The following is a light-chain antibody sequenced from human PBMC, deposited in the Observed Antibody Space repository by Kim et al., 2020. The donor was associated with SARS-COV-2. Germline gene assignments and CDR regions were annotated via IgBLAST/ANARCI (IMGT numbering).Light chain of an antibody. V-gene: IGKV3-15*01. J-gene: IGKJ4*01. CDR2: GAS. CDR3: QQYDDWPLS. Sequence: VTPGERATLSCRASQSVGSNLAWYQQKPGQAPRLLMFGASTRATGVPARFSGSGSGTEFTLTISSLQSEDFAFYYCQQYDDWPLSFGGGTKVDIK. CDR1: QSVGSN.